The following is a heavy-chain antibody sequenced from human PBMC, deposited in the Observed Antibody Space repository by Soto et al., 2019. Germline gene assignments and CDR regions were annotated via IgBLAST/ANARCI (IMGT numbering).Heavy chain of an antibody. Sequence: GGSLRLSCAASGFTFSIYAMTWVRQSLGKGLEWVSSMSRTGDNTYYADSVKGRFTISRDNSKNTLYLQMNSLRAEDTAIYYCAKDQSNSNPLYYVDFWGTGTLVTVSS. CDR1: GFTFSIYA. V-gene: IGHV3-23*01. J-gene: IGHJ4*02. CDR3: AKDQSNSNPLYYVDF. CDR2: MSRTGDNT. D-gene: IGHD3-22*01.